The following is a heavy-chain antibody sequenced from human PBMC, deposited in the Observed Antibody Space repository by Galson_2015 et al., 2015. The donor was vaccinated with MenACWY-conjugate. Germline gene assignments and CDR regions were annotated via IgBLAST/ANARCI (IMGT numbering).Heavy chain of an antibody. D-gene: IGHD3-10*01. V-gene: IGHV3-72*01. Sequence: SLRLSCAASGFTFSDHYMDWVRQAPGKGLEWVGRIRDKAHSYTTEYAASVKGRFSGSRDDSKNSLFLQMNSLRAEDTAVYYCVRERGPFDAFDIWGQGTMVTVSS. J-gene: IGHJ3*02. CDR3: VRERGPFDAFDI. CDR1: GFTFSDHY. CDR2: IRDKAHSYTT.